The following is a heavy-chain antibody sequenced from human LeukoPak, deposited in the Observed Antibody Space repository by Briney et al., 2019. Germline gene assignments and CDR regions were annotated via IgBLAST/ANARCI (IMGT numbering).Heavy chain of an antibody. CDR3: ARDVWDYGDYMDY. D-gene: IGHD4-17*01. V-gene: IGHV3-30*04. Sequence: GRSLRLSCAASGSTFSSYAMHWVRQAPGKGLEWVAVISYDGSNKYYADSVKGRFTISRDNSKNTLYLQMNSLRAEDTAVYYCARDVWDYGDYMDYWGQGTLVTVTS. CDR1: GSTFSSYA. J-gene: IGHJ4*02. CDR2: ISYDGSNK.